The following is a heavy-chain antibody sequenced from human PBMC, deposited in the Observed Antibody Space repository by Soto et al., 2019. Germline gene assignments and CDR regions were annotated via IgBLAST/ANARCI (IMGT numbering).Heavy chain of an antibody. Sequence: GSLRLSCAASGFTFSSYGMHWVRQAPGKGLEWVAVIWYDGSNKYYADSVKGRFTISRDNSKNTLYLQMNSLRAEDTAVYYCAREDTIRGDYYGMDVWGQGTTVTVSS. CDR3: AREDTIRGDYYGMDV. D-gene: IGHD3-10*01. CDR2: IWYDGSNK. J-gene: IGHJ6*02. CDR1: GFTFSSYG. V-gene: IGHV3-33*01.